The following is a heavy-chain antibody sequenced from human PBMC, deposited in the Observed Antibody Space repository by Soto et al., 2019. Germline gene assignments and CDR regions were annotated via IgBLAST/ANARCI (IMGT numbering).Heavy chain of an antibody. Sequence: GGSLRLSCAASGFTFSSYSMNWVRQAPGKGLEWVSSISSSSSYIYYADSVKGRFTISRDNAKNSLYLQMNSLRAEDTAVYYCARDLLYCSSTSYNKGEFDYWGQGTLVTVSS. D-gene: IGHD2-2*01. V-gene: IGHV3-21*01. CDR2: ISSSSSYI. CDR3: ARDLLYCSSTSYNKGEFDY. J-gene: IGHJ4*02. CDR1: GFTFSSYS.